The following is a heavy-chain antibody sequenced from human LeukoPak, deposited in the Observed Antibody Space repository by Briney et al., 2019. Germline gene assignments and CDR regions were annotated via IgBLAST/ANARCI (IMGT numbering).Heavy chain of an antibody. Sequence: SETLSLTCTVSGGSINYYYWMWIRQPPAKGLEWMGYIYLRGGTHYNPSLKSRVTMLVATSKNQFSQKLSSVTAADTAVYYCARGDSSSWPYYYYYYGMDVWGQGTTVTVSS. D-gene: IGHD6-13*01. CDR2: IYLRGGT. V-gene: IGHV4-59*01. CDR3: ARGDSSSWPYYYYYYGMDV. J-gene: IGHJ6*02. CDR1: GGSINYYY.